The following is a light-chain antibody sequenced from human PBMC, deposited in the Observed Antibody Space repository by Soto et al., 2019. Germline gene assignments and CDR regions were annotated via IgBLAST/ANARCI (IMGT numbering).Light chain of an antibody. Sequence: DIQMTQSPSTLASVGDRVTITCRASQSIGSWLAWYQQKPGKAPKLLIYKASSLESGVPSRFSGSGSGTEFTLTISSLQPDDFASYYCQQYGSYSPWTFGQGTKVEIK. V-gene: IGKV1-5*03. J-gene: IGKJ1*01. CDR1: QSIGSW. CDR2: KAS. CDR3: QQYGSYSPWT.